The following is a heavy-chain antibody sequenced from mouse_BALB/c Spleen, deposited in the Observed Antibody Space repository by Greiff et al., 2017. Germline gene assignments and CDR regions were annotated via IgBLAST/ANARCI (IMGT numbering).Heavy chain of an antibody. Sequence: VQLQQSGPELVKPGASVKMSCKASGYTFTSYYIHWVKQRPGQGLEWIGWIYPGDGSTKYNEKFKGKTTLTADKSSSTAYMLLSSLTSEDSAIYFCARGGYYGSSQAWFAYWGQGTLVTVSA. D-gene: IGHD1-1*01. CDR3: ARGGYYGSSQAWFAY. CDR2: IYPGDGST. V-gene: IGHV1S56*01. J-gene: IGHJ3*01. CDR1: GYTFTSYY.